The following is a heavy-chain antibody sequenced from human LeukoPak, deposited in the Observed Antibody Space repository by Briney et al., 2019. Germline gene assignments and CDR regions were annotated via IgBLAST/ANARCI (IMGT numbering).Heavy chain of an antibody. D-gene: IGHD1-26*01. J-gene: IGHJ4*02. CDR1: GFTFSSYS. V-gene: IGHV3-21*01. Sequence: GGSVRLSCAASGFTFSSYSMNWVRQAPGKGLEWVSSISSSSSYIYYADSVKGRFTISRDDAKNSLYLQMNSLRAEDTAVYYCARGLVGATGAYYFDYWGQGTLVTVSS. CDR3: ARGLVGATGAYYFDY. CDR2: ISSSSSYI.